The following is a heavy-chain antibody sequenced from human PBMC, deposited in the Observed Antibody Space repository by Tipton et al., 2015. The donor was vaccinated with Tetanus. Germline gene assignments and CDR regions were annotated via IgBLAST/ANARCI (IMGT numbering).Heavy chain of an antibody. V-gene: IGHV4-39*07. CDR2: ISYSGTT. J-gene: IGHJ3*02. CDR1: GGSISSNTYS. CDR3: ARARSKVTDAFDI. D-gene: IGHD4-11*01. Sequence: VKPSESLSLTCSVSGGSISSNTYSWDWIRQPPGEGLEWVGSISYSGTTDYNPSLKSRVTISVDTSKNQFSLKLSSVTAADTAVYYCARARSKVTDAFDIWGQGTMVTVSS.